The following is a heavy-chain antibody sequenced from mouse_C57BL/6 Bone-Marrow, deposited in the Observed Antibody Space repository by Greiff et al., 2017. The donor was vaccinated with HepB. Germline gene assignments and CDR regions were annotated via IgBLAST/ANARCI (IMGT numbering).Heavy chain of an antibody. CDR2: IYPRSGNT. CDR1: GYTFTSYG. V-gene: IGHV1-81*01. D-gene: IGHD2-4*01. Sequence: QVQLQQSGAELARPGASVKLSCKASGYTFTSYGISWVKQSTGQGLEWIGEIYPRSGNTYYNEKFKGKATLTADKSSSTAYMELRSVTSEDSAVYFCGRGYDYDLYYAMDYWGQGTSVTVSS. CDR3: GRGYDYDLYYAMDY. J-gene: IGHJ4*01.